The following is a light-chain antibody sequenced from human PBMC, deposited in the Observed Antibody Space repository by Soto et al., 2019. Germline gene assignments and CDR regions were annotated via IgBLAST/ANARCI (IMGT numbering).Light chain of an antibody. J-gene: IGLJ1*01. Sequence: QSALTQPASVSGSPGQSLTISCTGTSSDVGGYNYVSWYQHHPGKAPKLMIYDVNNRPSGVSNRFFGSKSGNTASLTISGLQAEDEADYYCSSYASSSLDVCGTATKLTVL. CDR1: SSDVGGYNY. CDR3: SSYASSSLDV. V-gene: IGLV2-14*03. CDR2: DVN.